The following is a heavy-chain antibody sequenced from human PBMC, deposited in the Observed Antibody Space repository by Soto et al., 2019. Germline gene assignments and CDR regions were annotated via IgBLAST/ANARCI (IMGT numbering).Heavy chain of an antibody. CDR1: GFMFSAYW. V-gene: IGHV3-7*03. J-gene: IGHJ5*02. D-gene: IGHD2-21*01. CDR2: ISGGASDK. CDR3: VREDWHLFDP. Sequence: EVQLVESGGGLVQPGGSLRLSCEASGFMFSAYWMSWVRKDPRKGLEWVATISGGASDKFYVDSVKGRFTISIDDAKNSLYLQMNSLSDEDTAVYYCVREDWHLFDPWCQGTLFTVSS.